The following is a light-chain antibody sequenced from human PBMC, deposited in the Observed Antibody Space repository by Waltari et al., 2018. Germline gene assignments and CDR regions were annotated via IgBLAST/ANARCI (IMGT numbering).Light chain of an antibody. V-gene: IGKV3D-11*02. CDR1: ENINIF. Sequence: EIVLTQSPATLSLSPGERATRSCRASENINIFLAWYQQKPGQAPRLLISDASNRAAGVPARFSGSGSLTDFTLTISSLEPEDFGVYYCQQRTNWQSLSFGGGTRVEIK. CDR3: QQRTNWQSLS. CDR2: DAS. J-gene: IGKJ4*01.